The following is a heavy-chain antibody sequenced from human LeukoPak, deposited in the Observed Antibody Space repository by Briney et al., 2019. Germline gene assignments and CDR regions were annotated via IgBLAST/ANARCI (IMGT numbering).Heavy chain of an antibody. D-gene: IGHD3-22*01. CDR2: INSDGSWT. CDR3: VSFYETY. J-gene: IGHJ4*02. CDR1: GTYW. Sequence: GGSLRLSCAASGTYWMHWVRQALGKGLVWVSHINSDGSWTSYADSVKGRFTISKDNAKNTVYLQMSNLRVEDTAVYYCVSFYETYWGRGTLVTVSS. V-gene: IGHV3-74*01.